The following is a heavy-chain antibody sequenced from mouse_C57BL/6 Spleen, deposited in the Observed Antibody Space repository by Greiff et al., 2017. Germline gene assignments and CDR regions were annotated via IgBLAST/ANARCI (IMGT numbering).Heavy chain of an antibody. CDR2: IYPGDGDT. CDR1: GYAFSSYW. J-gene: IGHJ4*01. D-gene: IGHD4-1*02. CDR3: ARSNWDDYAMDY. Sequence: QVQLQQSGAELVKPGASVKISCKASGYAFSSYWMNWVKQRPGTGLEWIGQIYPGDGDTNYNGKFKGKATLTADKSSSTAYMQLSSLTSEDSAVYFCARSNWDDYAMDYWGQGTSVTVSS. V-gene: IGHV1-80*01.